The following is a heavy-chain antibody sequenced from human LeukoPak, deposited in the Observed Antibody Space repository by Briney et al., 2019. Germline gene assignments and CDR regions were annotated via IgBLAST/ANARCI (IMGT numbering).Heavy chain of an antibody. D-gene: IGHD3-22*01. Sequence: PGGSVRLYCPVSGFTFSSYAMSWVRQAPGRGLEWVSVISTSGASAYYADSVKGRFTISRDNSKNTLYLQMNSLRAEDTAVYYCAKDRGSGYNYFDYWGQGTLL. CDR3: AKDRGSGYNYFDY. V-gene: IGHV3-23*01. CDR2: ISTSGASA. CDR1: GFTFSSYA. J-gene: IGHJ4*02.